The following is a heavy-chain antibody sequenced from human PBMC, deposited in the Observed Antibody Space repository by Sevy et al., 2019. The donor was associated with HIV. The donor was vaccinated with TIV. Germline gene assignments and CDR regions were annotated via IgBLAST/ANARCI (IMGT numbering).Heavy chain of an antibody. Sequence: GGSLRLSCVASGFTFNFYAMSWVRQAPGKGLEWVSSIGGSGGSTYYAHSVKGRFTISRDNSKNTLSLQMDSLRAEDTAVYYCAKDFRPYRAAVFDYWGQGALVTVSS. D-gene: IGHD6-25*01. CDR1: GFTFNFYA. V-gene: IGHV3-23*01. J-gene: IGHJ4*02. CDR2: IGGSGGST. CDR3: AKDFRPYRAAVFDY.